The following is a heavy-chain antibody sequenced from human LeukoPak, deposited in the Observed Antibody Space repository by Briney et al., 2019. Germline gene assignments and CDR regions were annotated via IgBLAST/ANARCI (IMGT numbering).Heavy chain of an antibody. CDR1: GYTFTSYY. CDR3: ARDNEKARRQMDV. Sequence: ASVKVSCKASGYTFTSYYMHWVRQAPGQGLEWMGIINPSGGSTSYAQKFQGRVTMTRDTSISTAYMELSRLRSDDTAVYYCARDNEKARRQMDVWGKGTTVTISS. CDR2: INPSGGST. D-gene: IGHD1-1*01. J-gene: IGHJ6*04. V-gene: IGHV1-46*01.